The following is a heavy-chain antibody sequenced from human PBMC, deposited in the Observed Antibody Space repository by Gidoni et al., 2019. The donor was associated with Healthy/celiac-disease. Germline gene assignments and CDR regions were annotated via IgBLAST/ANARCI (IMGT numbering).Heavy chain of an antibody. V-gene: IGHV1-46*01. CDR2: INPSGGST. J-gene: IGHJ3*02. CDR3: ARDYYDSSGYHKTDAFDI. CDR1: GYTFTSSY. Sequence: QVQLLPSGAEVKKPGASVKVSCKASGYTFTSSYMHWVRQAPGQGLEWMGIINPSGGSTSYAQKFQGRVTMTRDTSTSTVYMELSSLRSEDTAVYYCARDYYDSSGYHKTDAFDIWGQGTMVTVSS. D-gene: IGHD3-22*01.